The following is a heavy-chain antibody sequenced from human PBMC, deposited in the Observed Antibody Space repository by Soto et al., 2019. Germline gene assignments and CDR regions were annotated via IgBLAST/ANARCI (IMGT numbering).Heavy chain of an antibody. CDR3: ARDPTAYCGGDRYTSAFDI. D-gene: IGHD2-21*02. Sequence: ASVKVSCKASGGTFSSYAISWVRQAPGQGLEWMGGIIPIFGTANYAQKFQGRVTITADESTSTAYMELSSLRSEDTAVYYCARDPTAYCGGDRYTSAFDIWGQGTMVSVSS. V-gene: IGHV1-69*13. J-gene: IGHJ3*02. CDR2: IIPIFGTA. CDR1: GGTFSSYA.